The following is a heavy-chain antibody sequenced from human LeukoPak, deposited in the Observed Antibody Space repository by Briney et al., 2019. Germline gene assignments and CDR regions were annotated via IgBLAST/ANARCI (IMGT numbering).Heavy chain of an antibody. CDR1: GFTFSRNS. CDR3: ARERNSGWLSRTYNFDD. D-gene: IGHD3-10*01. J-gene: IGHJ4*02. CDR2: ISTSSIYI. V-gene: IGHV3-21*01. Sequence: GGSLRLSCAASGFTFSRNSMNWVRQAPGKGLEWVSSISTSSIYIYYADSVKGRFTISRDNAKNSLYLQMNSLRAEDTAVYYCARERNSGWLSRTYNFDDWGQGTLVTVSS.